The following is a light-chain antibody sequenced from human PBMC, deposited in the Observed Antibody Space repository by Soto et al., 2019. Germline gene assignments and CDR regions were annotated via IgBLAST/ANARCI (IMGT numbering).Light chain of an antibody. V-gene: IGKV3-15*01. J-gene: IGKJ4*01. CDR2: GAS. CDR3: QQYNNWPSLT. Sequence: EIVLTQSPATLSSFPGDRVTLSCRASQSVTTNLAWYQQRPGQGPRLLIYGASSRATGIPARFSGSGSGTEFTLTISSLQSEDFAVYFCQQYNNWPSLTFGGGTKVDIK. CDR1: QSVTTN.